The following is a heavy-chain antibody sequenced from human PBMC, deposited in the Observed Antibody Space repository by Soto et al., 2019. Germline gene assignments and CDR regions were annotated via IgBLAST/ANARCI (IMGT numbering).Heavy chain of an antibody. V-gene: IGHV4-34*01. CDR2: INHSGST. Sequence: PSETLSLTSGVYGGSFRGYYWSWIRQPQWKGLEWIGEINHSGSTTYNPSLKRRVSISVDTSKRQFSLKLSFVTAADTAVYYCARRGGGNYPFYFDYWGQGALVTVSS. J-gene: IGHJ4*02. D-gene: IGHD1-26*01. CDR1: GGSFRGYY. CDR3: ARRGGGNYPFYFDY.